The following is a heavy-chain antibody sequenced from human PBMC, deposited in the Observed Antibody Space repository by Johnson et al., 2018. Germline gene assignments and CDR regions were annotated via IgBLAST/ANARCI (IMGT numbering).Heavy chain of an antibody. J-gene: IGHJ3*02. CDR3: ARDSGYGFDI. D-gene: IGHD7-27*01. V-gene: IGHV3-30-3*01. CDR1: GFTFSRYA. Sequence: VQLLESGGGVVQPGRSLRLSCAASGFTFSRYAVHWVRQAPGKGLEWVAVISYDGSNKYYVDSVKGRFTISRDNSKNTLYLQMNSLRAEDTAVYFCARDSGYGFDIWGQGTMVTVSS. CDR2: ISYDGSNK.